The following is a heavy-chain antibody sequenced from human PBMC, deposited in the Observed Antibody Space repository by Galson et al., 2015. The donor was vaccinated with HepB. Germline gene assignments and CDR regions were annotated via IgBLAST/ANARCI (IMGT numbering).Heavy chain of an antibody. J-gene: IGHJ6*02. CDR2: IIPTFGIA. V-gene: IGHV1-69*13. Sequence: SVKVSCKASGGTFSSYGISWVRQAPGQGLEWMGGIIPTFGIANYAQKFQGRVTITADESTSTAYMELSSLRAEDTAVYYCAKDRRIDRPRAMDVWGQGTTVTVSS. CDR3: AKDRRIDRPRAMDV. D-gene: IGHD6-6*01. CDR1: GGTFSSYG.